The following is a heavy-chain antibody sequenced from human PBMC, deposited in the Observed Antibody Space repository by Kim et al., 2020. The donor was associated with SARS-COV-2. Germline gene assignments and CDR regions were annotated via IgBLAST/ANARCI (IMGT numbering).Heavy chain of an antibody. V-gene: IGHV4-34*01. D-gene: IGHD1-26*01. Sequence: ETLSLTCAVYGGSFSGYYWSWIRQPPGKGLEWIGEINHSGSTNYNPSLKSRVTISVDTSKNQFSLKLSSVTAADTAVYYCARGLTYSGSYYWGQGTLVTVSS. CDR1: GGSFSGYY. J-gene: IGHJ4*02. CDR2: INHSGST. CDR3: ARGLTYSGSYY.